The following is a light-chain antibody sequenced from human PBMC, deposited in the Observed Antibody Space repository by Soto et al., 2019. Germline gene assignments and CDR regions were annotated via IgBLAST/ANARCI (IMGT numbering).Light chain of an antibody. CDR3: QQFGSSPGFT. Sequence: EIVLTQSPGTLSLSPGERATLSCRASQSINNRYLAWYQQKPGQAPRLLIYGASSSATGIPDRFSGSGSGTDFTLTSSRLEPEDFAVYYCQQFGSSPGFTFGPGTKVDMK. V-gene: IGKV3-20*01. J-gene: IGKJ3*01. CDR1: QSINNRY. CDR2: GAS.